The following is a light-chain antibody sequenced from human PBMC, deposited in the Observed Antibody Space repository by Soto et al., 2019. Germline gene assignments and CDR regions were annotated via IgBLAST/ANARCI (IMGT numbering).Light chain of an antibody. CDR2: DAS. J-gene: IGKJ1*01. V-gene: IGKV3-20*01. CDR1: QSVSRY. CDR3: QQYGSSPWT. Sequence: IVLTQSPGALSLSPVEGAALACMASQSVSRYLAWYQQKPGQAPRLLIYDASNRATGIPARFSGSGSGTDFTLTISRLEPEDFAVYYCQQYGSSPWTFGQGTKVDIK.